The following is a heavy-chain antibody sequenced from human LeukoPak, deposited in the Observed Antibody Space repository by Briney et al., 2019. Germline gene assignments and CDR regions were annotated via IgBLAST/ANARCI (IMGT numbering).Heavy chain of an antibody. CDR2: TYYRSKWNK. J-gene: IGHJ4*02. Sequence: SQTLSLTCAISRDSVSSNSAAWNWIRQSPSRGLEWLGRTYYRSKWNKNYAASVKSRITINPDTSKNQLSLQLNSVTPEDTAVYYCAREPSSVSGMLFDYWGQGTLVTVSS. CDR3: AREPSSVSGMLFDY. V-gene: IGHV6-1*01. CDR1: RDSVSSNSAA. D-gene: IGHD6-19*01.